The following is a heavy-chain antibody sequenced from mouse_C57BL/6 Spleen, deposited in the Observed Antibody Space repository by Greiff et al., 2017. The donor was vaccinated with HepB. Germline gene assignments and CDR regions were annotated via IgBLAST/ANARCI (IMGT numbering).Heavy chain of an antibody. J-gene: IGHJ4*01. D-gene: IGHD2-1*01. CDR1: GYTFTSYW. CDR2: IHPNSGST. CDR3: ARSVGNYGAMDY. Sequence: VQLQQPGAELVKPGASVKLSCKASGYTFTSYWMHWVKQRPGQGLEWIGMIHPNSGSTNYNEKFKSKATLTVDKSSSTAYMQLSSLTSEDSAVYYCARSVGNYGAMDYWGQGTSVTVSS. V-gene: IGHV1-64*01.